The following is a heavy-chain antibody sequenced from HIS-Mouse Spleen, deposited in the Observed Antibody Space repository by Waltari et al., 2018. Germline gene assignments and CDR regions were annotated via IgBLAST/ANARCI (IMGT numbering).Heavy chain of an antibody. V-gene: IGHV1-69*04. J-gene: IGHJ4*02. Sequence: QVQLVQSGAEVKKPGSSVKVSCKASGGTFSSYAISWVRQAPGQGLEWMGRISPILGIANYAQKFQGRVTITADKSTSTAYMELSSLRSEDTAVYYCARELSGLYYFDYWGQGTLVTVSS. CDR3: ARELSGLYYFDY. CDR1: GGTFSSYA. CDR2: ISPILGIA. D-gene: IGHD3-16*01.